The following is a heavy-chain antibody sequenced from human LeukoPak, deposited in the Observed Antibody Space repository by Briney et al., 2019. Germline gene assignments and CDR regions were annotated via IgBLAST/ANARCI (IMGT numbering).Heavy chain of an antibody. CDR3: ARHRVTTDNYYYMDV. V-gene: IGHV3-20*04. Sequence: GSLRLSCAASGFSFDDYGMTWVRQAPGKGLEWVSVINWNGDSTHYADSVRGRFTISRDNAKDSLYLQMNSLRAGDTALYYCARHRVTTDNYYYMDVWGKGTTVTVSS. J-gene: IGHJ6*03. D-gene: IGHD4-11*01. CDR2: INWNGDST. CDR1: GFSFDDYG.